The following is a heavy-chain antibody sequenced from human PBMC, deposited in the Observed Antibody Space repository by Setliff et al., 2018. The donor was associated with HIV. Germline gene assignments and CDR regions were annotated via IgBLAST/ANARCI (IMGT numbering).Heavy chain of an antibody. CDR2: IYTGGST. CDR3: ARELGASPHDVFDI. CDR1: GGSISGFH. D-gene: IGHD3-16*01. Sequence: SETLSLTCTVSGGSISGFHWSWIRQSPGKGLEWIGYIYTGGSTNYNPSLKSRVTISVDTSKSQFSLKLNSETAADTAVYYCARELGASPHDVFDIWGQGTMVTVSS. V-gene: IGHV4-4*08. J-gene: IGHJ3*02.